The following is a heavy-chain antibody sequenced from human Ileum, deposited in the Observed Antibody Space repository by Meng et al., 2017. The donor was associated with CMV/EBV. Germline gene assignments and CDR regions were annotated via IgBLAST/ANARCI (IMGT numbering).Heavy chain of an antibody. V-gene: IGHV4-39*07. CDR2: LYISGTI. CDR3: ARGIHRGEDFDS. J-gene: IGHJ4*02. CDR1: GGSISRSDSY. Sequence: CSVSGGSISRSDSYWAWVRQAPGKGLEWIGSLYISGTIYYSLSLTGRVTFSLDTSKNQFSLILESMTAADTAVYYCARGIHRGEDFDSWGRGTLVTVSS. D-gene: IGHD3-10*01.